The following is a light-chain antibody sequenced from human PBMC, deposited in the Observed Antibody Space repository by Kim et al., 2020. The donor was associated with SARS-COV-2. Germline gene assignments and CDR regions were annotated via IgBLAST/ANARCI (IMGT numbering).Light chain of an antibody. J-gene: IGKJ4*01. CDR2: ESS. Sequence: PGVRATLACCARQSVSSYLALSQQKPGQAPRLLIYESSNRATGIPARFSGSGSGTDFTLTISSLEPEDFAVYYCQHRSYWPPALTFGGGTKVDIK. CDR1: QSVSSY. CDR3: QHRSYWPPALT. V-gene: IGKV3-11*01.